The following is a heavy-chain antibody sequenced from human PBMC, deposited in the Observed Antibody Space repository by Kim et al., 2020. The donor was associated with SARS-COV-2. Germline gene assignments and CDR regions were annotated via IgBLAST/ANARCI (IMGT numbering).Heavy chain of an antibody. V-gene: IGHV1-18*01. CDR2: ITPSNGYT. CDR1: GYIFKNFG. CDR3: ARGHGRPKWQLGRGYTYY. J-gene: IGHJ6*01. Sequence: ASVKVSCKASGYIFKNFGIVWVRQAPGQGLEWMGWITPSNGYTNYAQNLQGRVTMTTDDSATTAYLEVRSLRSDDTAVYYCARGHGRPKWQLGRGYTYY. D-gene: IGHD5-18*01.